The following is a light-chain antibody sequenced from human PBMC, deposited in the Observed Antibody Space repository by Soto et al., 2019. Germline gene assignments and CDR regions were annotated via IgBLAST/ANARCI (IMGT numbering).Light chain of an antibody. V-gene: IGKV3-20*01. Sequence: DILLTQSPGTLSLSPGERATLSCRASQSVSSYLAWYQQKPGQAPRLLIYGASNRATGIPDRFSGSGSGTDFTLTISRLEPDDFAVYYCQQYSSSGTFGQGTKVDIK. CDR3: QQYSSSGT. CDR1: QSVSSY. J-gene: IGKJ1*01. CDR2: GAS.